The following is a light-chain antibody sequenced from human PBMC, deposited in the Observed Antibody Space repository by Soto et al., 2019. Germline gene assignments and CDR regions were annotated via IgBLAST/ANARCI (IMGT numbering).Light chain of an antibody. V-gene: IGLV2-23*01. CDR2: EGS. Sequence: QSALTQPASVSGSPGQSITISCTGTSRDVGSSNLVSWYQQHPGKTPKLIIYEGSRRPSGVSGRFSGSMSGNAASLTISGLQAEDEADYYCCSFARSSTSYVFGTGTKLTVL. CDR3: CSFARSSTSYV. J-gene: IGLJ1*01. CDR1: SRDVGSSNL.